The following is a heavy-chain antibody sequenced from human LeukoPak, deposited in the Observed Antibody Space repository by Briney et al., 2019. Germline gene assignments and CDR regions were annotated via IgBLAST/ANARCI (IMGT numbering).Heavy chain of an antibody. CDR3: ARALHYYDSSGSPLYYFDY. D-gene: IGHD3-22*01. J-gene: IGHJ4*02. Sequence: VASVKVSCKASGYTFTSFYMHWVRQAPGQGLEWMGIINPSGGSTSYAQKFQGRVTMTRDTSTSTVYMELSSLRSEDTAVYYCARALHYYDSSGSPLYYFDYWGQGTLVTVSS. CDR1: GYTFTSFY. CDR2: INPSGGST. V-gene: IGHV1-46*01.